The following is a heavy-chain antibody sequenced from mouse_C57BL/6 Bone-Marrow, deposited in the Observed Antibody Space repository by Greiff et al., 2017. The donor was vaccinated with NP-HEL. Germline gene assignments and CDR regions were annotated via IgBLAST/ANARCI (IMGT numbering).Heavy chain of an antibody. CDR2: IDPENGDT. V-gene: IGHV14-4*01. CDR3: TTYPNYYGSSYFDY. CDR1: GFNIKDDY. J-gene: IGHJ2*01. D-gene: IGHD1-1*01. Sequence: VQLKESGAELVRPGASVKLSCTASGFNIKDDYMHWVKQRPEQGLEWIGWIDPENGDTEYASKFQGQATITADTSSNTAYLQLSSLTSEDTAVYYCTTYPNYYGSSYFDYWGQGTTLTVSS.